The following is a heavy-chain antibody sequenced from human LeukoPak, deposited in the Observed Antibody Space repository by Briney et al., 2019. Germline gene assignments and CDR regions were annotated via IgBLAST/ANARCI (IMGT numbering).Heavy chain of an antibody. J-gene: IGHJ6*02. CDR3: ARDGRGSGSYYWAYYGMDV. Sequence: GGSLRLSCAASGFTFSNYAMSWVRQAPGKELEWVSTSGTSGGTYYADSVKGRFTISRDNSKNTLYLQMNSLRAEDTAVYYCARDGRGSGSYYWAYYGMDVWGQGTTVTVSS. CDR2: SGTSGGT. V-gene: IGHV3-23*01. CDR1: GFTFSNYA. D-gene: IGHD3-10*01.